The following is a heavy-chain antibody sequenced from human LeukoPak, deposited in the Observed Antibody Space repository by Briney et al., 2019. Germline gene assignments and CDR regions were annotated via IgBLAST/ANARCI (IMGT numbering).Heavy chain of an antibody. J-gene: IGHJ4*02. V-gene: IGHV3-30*09. Sequence: GRSLRLSCAASGFTFSSYAMHWVRQAPGKGLEWVAVISYDGSNKYYADSVKGRFAISRDNSKNTLYLQMNSLRAEDTAVYYCARRSVAAIDYWGQGTLVTVSS. CDR1: GFTFSSYA. CDR3: ARRSVAAIDY. CDR2: ISYDGSNK. D-gene: IGHD2-15*01.